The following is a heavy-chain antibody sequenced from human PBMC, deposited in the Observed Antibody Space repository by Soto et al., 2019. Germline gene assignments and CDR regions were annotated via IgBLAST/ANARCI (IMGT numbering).Heavy chain of an antibody. CDR1: GFTFSSYS. J-gene: IGHJ4*02. V-gene: IGHV3-21*01. CDR2: ISSSSSYI. Sequence: PGGSLRLSCAASGFTFSSYSMNWVRQAPGKGLEWVSSISSSSSYIYYADSVKGRFTISRDNAKNSLYLQMNSLRAEDTAVYYCAKGQLLYFDCSGGSCYPVPFDYWGQGTLVTVSS. D-gene: IGHD2-15*01. CDR3: AKGQLLYFDCSGGSCYPVPFDY.